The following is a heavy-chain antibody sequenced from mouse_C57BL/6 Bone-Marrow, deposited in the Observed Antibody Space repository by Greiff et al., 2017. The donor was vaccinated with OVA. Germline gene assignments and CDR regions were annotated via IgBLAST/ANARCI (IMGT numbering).Heavy chain of an antibody. Sequence: VQLKQSGPGLVKPSQSLSLTCSVTGYSITSGYYWNWIRQFPGNKLEWMGYISYDGSNNYNPSLKNRISITRDTSKNQFFLKLNSVTTEDTATYYCARYYYGGGGHDVWGTGTTVTVSS. J-gene: IGHJ1*03. D-gene: IGHD1-1*01. CDR2: ISYDGSN. CDR1: GYSITSGYY. CDR3: ARYYYGGGGHDV. V-gene: IGHV3-6*01.